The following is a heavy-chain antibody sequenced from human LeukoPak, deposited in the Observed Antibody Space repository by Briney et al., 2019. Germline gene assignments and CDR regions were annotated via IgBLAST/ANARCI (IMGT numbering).Heavy chain of an antibody. J-gene: IGHJ4*02. CDR3: AKDRDYYDSSGYSFDY. Sequence: PGGSLRLSCAASGFTFSSYGMHWVRQAPGKGLEWVAFIRYDGSNKYYADSVKGRFTISRDNSKNTLYLQMNSLRAEDTAVYYCAKDRDYYDSSGYSFDYWGQGTLVTVSS. CDR1: GFTFSSYG. CDR2: IRYDGSNK. D-gene: IGHD3-22*01. V-gene: IGHV3-30*02.